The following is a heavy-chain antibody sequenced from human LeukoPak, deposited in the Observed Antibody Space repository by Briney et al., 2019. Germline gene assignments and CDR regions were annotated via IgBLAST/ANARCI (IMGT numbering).Heavy chain of an antibody. V-gene: IGHV1-2*02. CDR1: GYTFTGYY. CDR2: INPNSGGT. Sequence: ASVKVSCKASGYTFTGYYMHWVRQAPRQGLEWMGWINPNSGGTNYAQKFQGRVTMTRDTSISTAYMELSRLRSDDTAVYYCARSRITMVRGVIQFDYWGQGTLVTVSS. CDR3: ARSRITMVRGVIQFDY. D-gene: IGHD3-10*01. J-gene: IGHJ4*02.